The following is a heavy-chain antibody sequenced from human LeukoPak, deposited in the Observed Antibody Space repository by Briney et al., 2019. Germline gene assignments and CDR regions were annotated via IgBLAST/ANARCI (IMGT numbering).Heavy chain of an antibody. J-gene: IGHJ4*02. V-gene: IGHV4-34*01. Sequence: SETLSLTCAVYGGSFSGYYWSWIRQPPGKGLEWIGEINHSGSTNYNPSLKSRVTISVDTSKNQFSLKLSSVTAADTAVYYCARGLMSTRGYWGQRSLVTVTS. CDR3: ARGLMSTRGY. D-gene: IGHD1-14*01. CDR2: INHSGST. CDR1: GGSFSGYY.